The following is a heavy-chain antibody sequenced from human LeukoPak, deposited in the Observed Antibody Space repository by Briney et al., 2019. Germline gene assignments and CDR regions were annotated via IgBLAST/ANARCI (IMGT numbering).Heavy chain of an antibody. CDR3: ARVDTAMTDAFDI. CDR1: GVSISSGGYS. Sequence: SVTLSLTCAVSGVSISSGGYSWSWIRQPPGKGLEWIGYIYHSGSTYYNPSLKSRVTISVDRSKNQFSLKLSSVTAADTAVYYCARVDTAMTDAFDIWGQGTMVTVSS. D-gene: IGHD5-18*01. J-gene: IGHJ3*02. CDR2: IYHSGST. V-gene: IGHV4-30-2*01.